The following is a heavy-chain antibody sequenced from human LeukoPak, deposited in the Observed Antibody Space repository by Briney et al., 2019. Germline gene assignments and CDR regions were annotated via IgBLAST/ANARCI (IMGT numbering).Heavy chain of an antibody. Sequence: GGSLRLSCAASGLTFSSYAMSWVRQAPGKGLEWVSAISGSGGSTYYADSVKGRFTISRDNSKNTLYLQMNSLRAEDTAVYYCAKALRVVVVADAFDIWGQGTMVTVSS. V-gene: IGHV3-23*01. CDR2: ISGSGGST. J-gene: IGHJ3*02. D-gene: IGHD2-15*01. CDR1: GLTFSSYA. CDR3: AKALRVVVVADAFDI.